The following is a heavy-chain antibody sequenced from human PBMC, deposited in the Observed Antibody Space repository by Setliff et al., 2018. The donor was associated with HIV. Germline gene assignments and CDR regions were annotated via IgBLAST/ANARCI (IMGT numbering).Heavy chain of an antibody. Sequence: SETLSLTCGVYVGSLRSYYWSWVRQSPGKGLEWIGEINYSGSTNYNPSLKSRVTISIDTSKNQFSLRLISVTAADTAIYYCARDPGQWLVKGGMDVWGQGIAVTVSS. J-gene: IGHJ6*02. D-gene: IGHD6-19*01. CDR2: INYSGST. CDR3: ARDPGQWLVKGGMDV. V-gene: IGHV4-34*01. CDR1: VGSLRSYY.